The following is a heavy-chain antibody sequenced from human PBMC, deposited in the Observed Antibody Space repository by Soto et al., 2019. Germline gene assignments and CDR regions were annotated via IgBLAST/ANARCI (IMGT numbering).Heavy chain of an antibody. CDR1: GFSLANYP. J-gene: IGHJ5*02. D-gene: IGHD3-22*01. Sequence: PGGSLRLSCVASGFSLANYPMNWVRQAPGKGLEWVSSISSSSSYIYYADSVKGRFTISRDNAKNSLYLQMNSLRAEDTAVYYCARDSKGYYYVGGTNWFDPWGQGTLVTVSS. CDR3: ARDSKGYYYVGGTNWFDP. CDR2: ISSSSSYI. V-gene: IGHV3-21*01.